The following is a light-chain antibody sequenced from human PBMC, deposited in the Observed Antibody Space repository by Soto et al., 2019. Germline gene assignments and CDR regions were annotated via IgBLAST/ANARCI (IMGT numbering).Light chain of an antibody. CDR2: DAS. CDR1: QSISSW. CDR3: QQYNSSWT. J-gene: IGKJ1*01. Sequence: GDRVTITCRASQSISSWLAWYQQKPGKAPKLLIYDASSLESGVPSSFSGSGSGTEFTLTISSLQPDDFATYYCQQYNSSWTFGQGTKVEIK. V-gene: IGKV1-5*01.